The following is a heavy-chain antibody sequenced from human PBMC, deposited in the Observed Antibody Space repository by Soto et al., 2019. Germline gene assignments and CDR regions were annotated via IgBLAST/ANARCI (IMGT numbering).Heavy chain of an antibody. Sequence: GGSLRLSCVASGFTFSEYYLRWVRQAHGKGLEWISYSSSSGTYTDYADAVKGRFTISRDNIKRSLYLQMNSLRVEDSAVYYCVRGGVSYVSAYPYGMEVGGQGTPVNVSS. CDR3: VRGGVSYVSAYPYGMEV. CDR1: GFTFSEYY. D-gene: IGHD3-10*01. J-gene: IGHJ6*02. V-gene: IGHV3-11*06. CDR2: SSSSGTYT.